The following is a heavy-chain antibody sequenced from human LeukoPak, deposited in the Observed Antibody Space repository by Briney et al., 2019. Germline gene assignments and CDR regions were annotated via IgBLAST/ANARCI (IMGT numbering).Heavy chain of an antibody. CDR1: GFTFSTYS. CDR2: ISSSSSCI. J-gene: IGHJ3*02. CDR3: ARDRPRGSGDAFDI. V-gene: IGHV3-21*01. Sequence: GGSPRLSCAASGFTFSTYSMNWVRQAPGRGLEWVSSISSSSSCIYYADSVKGRFTISRDNAKNSLYLQMNSLRAEDTAVYYCARDRPRGSGDAFDIWGQGTMVTVSS. D-gene: IGHD1-26*01.